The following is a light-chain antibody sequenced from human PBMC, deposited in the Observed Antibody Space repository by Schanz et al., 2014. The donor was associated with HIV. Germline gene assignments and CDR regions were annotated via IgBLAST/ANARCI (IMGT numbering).Light chain of an antibody. CDR2: AAS. J-gene: IGKJ2*01. V-gene: IGKV1-6*01. Sequence: IQMTQSPSTLSASVGDRVTITCRASQSIGNSLAWYQHKPGKAPELLIYAASSLQSGVPSRFSGSGSGTDFTLTISSLQPEDFATYYCLQDYNCPRTFGQGTRLDIK. CDR1: QSIGNS. CDR3: LQDYNCPRT.